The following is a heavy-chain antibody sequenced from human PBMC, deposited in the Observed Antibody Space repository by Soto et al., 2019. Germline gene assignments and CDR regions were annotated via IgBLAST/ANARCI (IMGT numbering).Heavy chain of an antibody. CDR2: IYYSGST. CDR1: GGSISSGGYY. CDR3: ASPKGTAGEGEFHH. Sequence: PSETLSLTCTVSGGSISSGGYYWSWIRQHPGKGLEWIGYIYYSGSTYYNPSLKSRVTISVDTSKNQFSLKLSSVTAADTAVYYCASPKGTAGEGEFHHWGQGTLVTVSS. D-gene: IGHD3-16*01. J-gene: IGHJ1*01. V-gene: IGHV4-31*03.